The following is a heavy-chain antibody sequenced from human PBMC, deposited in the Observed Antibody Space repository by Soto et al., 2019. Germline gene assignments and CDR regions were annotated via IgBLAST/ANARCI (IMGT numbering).Heavy chain of an antibody. V-gene: IGHV1-18*04. Sequence: ASVQVSSKAACYTFTSSWISCVRQAPGQELEWMGWISAYNGNTNYAQKLQGRDTMTTDTSTSTAYMELRSLRSDDTAVYYCARGYYDVWRGPLEIFKWFDAWGQGTLVTVAS. J-gene: IGHJ5*02. CDR1: CYTFTSSW. CDR3: ARGYYDVWRGPLEIFKWFDA. CDR2: ISAYNGNT. D-gene: IGHD3-3*01.